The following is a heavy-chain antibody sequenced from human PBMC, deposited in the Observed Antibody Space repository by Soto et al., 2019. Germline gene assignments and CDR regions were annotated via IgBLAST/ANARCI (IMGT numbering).Heavy chain of an antibody. CDR3: ARVNPRGYSGYDVVFDY. CDR1: GGSISSGGYY. CDR2: IYYSGST. Sequence: ASETLSLTCTVSGGSISSGGYYWSWIRQHPGKGLEWIGYIYYSGSTYYNPSLKSRVTISVDTSKNQFSLKLSSVTAADTAVYYCARVNPRGYSGYDVVFDYWGQGTLVTVSS. V-gene: IGHV4-31*03. J-gene: IGHJ4*02. D-gene: IGHD5-12*01.